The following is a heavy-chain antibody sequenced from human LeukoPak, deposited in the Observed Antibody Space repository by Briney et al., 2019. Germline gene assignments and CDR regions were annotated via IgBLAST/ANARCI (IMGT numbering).Heavy chain of an antibody. J-gene: IGHJ4*02. CDR2: ISWNSGSI. Sequence: GGSLRLSCAASGFTFDDYAMHWVRQAPGKGLEWVSGISWNSGSIGYADSVKGRFTISRDNAKNSLYLQMNSLRAEDTALYYCAKGRPYYYDSSGYSYFDYWGQGTLVTVSS. CDR1: GFTFDDYA. CDR3: AKGRPYYYDSSGYSYFDY. V-gene: IGHV3-9*01. D-gene: IGHD3-22*01.